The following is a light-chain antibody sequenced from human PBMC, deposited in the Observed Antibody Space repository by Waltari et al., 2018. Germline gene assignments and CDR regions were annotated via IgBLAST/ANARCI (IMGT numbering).Light chain of an antibody. Sequence: VMTQSPATLSVSPGERATLFCRTSQSVDYKLAWYQHKPGQAPRLLIYDISTRIPGIPARFSGGGSGTLFTLTISSLQSEDFAVYYCQQYDSWPQTFGGGTKVEIK. CDR1: QSVDYK. CDR2: DIS. V-gene: IGKV3-15*01. J-gene: IGKJ4*01. CDR3: QQYDSWPQT.